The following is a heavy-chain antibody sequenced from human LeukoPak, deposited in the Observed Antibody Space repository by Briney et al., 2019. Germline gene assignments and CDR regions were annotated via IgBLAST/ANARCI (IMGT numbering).Heavy chain of an antibody. CDR3: AEGLTSGSYCFDN. D-gene: IGHD1-26*01. V-gene: IGHV3-23*01. Sequence: GGSLRLSCAASGLSFSTYAMSWVRQAPGKGLEWVSTIHQSDDSTNYADSVKGRFTISRDNSKNTLYLQMNSLRVEDTAIYYCAEGLTSGSYCFDNWGQGTLVTVSS. CDR2: IHQSDDST. CDR1: GLSFSTYA. J-gene: IGHJ4*02.